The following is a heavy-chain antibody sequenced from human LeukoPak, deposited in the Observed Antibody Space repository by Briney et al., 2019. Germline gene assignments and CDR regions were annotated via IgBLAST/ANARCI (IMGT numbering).Heavy chain of an antibody. J-gene: IGHJ6*02. CDR2: IYYSGIT. Sequence: PSETLSLTCIVSGGSISGYYWSWIRQPPGKGLEWIGYIYYSGITNYNPSLKSRVTISVDTSKNQFSLKLSSVTAADTAVYYCARDGAVMGDVWSTYRSYSMDVWGQGTTVTVSS. CDR3: ARDGAVMGDVWSTYRSYSMDV. V-gene: IGHV4-59*01. D-gene: IGHD3-3*01. CDR1: GGSISGYY.